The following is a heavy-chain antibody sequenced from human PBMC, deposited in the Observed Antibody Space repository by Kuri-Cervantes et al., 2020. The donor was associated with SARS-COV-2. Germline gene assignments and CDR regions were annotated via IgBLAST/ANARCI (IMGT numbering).Heavy chain of an antibody. CDR2: IYHSGST. CDR1: GGSISSGGYS. D-gene: IGHD3-22*01. V-gene: IGHV4-30-2*01. CDR3: AKYYDSSGPLAYGMDV. Sequence: SETLSLTCAVSGGSISSGGYSWSWIRQPPGKGLEWIGYIYHSGSTYYNPSLKSRVTISVDTSKNQFSLKLSSVTAADTAVYYCAKYYDSSGPLAYGMDVWGQGTTVTVSS. J-gene: IGHJ6*02.